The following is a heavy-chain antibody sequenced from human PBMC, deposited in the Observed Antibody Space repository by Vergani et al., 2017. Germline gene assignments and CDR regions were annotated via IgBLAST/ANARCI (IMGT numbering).Heavy chain of an antibody. CDR1: GGSISSYY. CDR2: IDYSGST. V-gene: IGHV4-59*01. Sequence: QVQLQESGPGLVKPSETLSLPCTVSGGSISSYYWSWIRQPPGKGLEWIGYIDYSGSTNYNPSLKSRVTISVDTSKNQFSLKLSSVTAADTAVYYCARNPYCGGDCYSDAFDIWGQGTMVTVSS. J-gene: IGHJ3*02. D-gene: IGHD2-21*02. CDR3: ARNPYCGGDCYSDAFDI.